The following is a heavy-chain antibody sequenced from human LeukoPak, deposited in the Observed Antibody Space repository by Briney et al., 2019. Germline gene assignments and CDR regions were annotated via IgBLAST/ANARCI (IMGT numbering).Heavy chain of an antibody. D-gene: IGHD2-15*01. V-gene: IGHV4-61*01. CDR3: ARRYCSGGSCYSSLDY. J-gene: IGHJ4*02. Sequence: SETLSLTCTVSGGSVSINSYYWSWIRQPPGKGLEWIGYIYYSGSTNYNPSLKSRVTISVDTSKNQFSLKLSSATAADTAVYYCARRYCSGGSCYSSLDYWGQGSLVTVSS. CDR1: GGSVSINSYY. CDR2: IYYSGST.